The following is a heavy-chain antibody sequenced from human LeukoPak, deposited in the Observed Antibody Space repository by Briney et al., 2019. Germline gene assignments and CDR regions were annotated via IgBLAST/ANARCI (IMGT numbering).Heavy chain of an antibody. CDR2: IYYSGST. V-gene: IGHV4-59*01. Sequence: SETLSLTCTVSGGSISSYYWSWIRQPPGKGLEWIGYIYYSGSTNYNPSLKSRVTISVDTSKNQFSLKLSSVTAADTAVYYCVRGGDSSWIDYWGQGTLVTVSS. CDR3: VRGGDSSWIDY. D-gene: IGHD6-19*01. CDR1: GGSISSYY. J-gene: IGHJ4*02.